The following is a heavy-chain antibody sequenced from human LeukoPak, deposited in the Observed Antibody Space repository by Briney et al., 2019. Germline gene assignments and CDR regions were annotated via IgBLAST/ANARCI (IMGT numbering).Heavy chain of an antibody. J-gene: IGHJ5*02. D-gene: IGHD2-15*01. Sequence: GGSLRLSCAASGFIFSSYAMHWVRQAPGKGLEWVAVISYDGRNTDYADSVKGRFTISRDNAKSSLYLQMNSLRDEDTAVYYCARGYYCSGGTCYSNNWFGPWGQGTLVTVSS. CDR2: ISYDGRNT. CDR1: GFIFSSYA. CDR3: ARGYYCSGGTCYSNNWFGP. V-gene: IGHV3-30*04.